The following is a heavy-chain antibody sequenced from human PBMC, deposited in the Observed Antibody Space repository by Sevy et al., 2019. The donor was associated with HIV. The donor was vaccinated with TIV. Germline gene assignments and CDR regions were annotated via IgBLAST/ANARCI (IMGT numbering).Heavy chain of an antibody. CDR1: GFTFSSYW. CDR3: AREGDSRDTDIVVVPAAFDY. J-gene: IGHJ4*02. D-gene: IGHD2-2*01. V-gene: IGHV3-7*01. CDR2: IKQKGREK. Sequence: GGSLRLSCAAAGFTFSSYWMSWVRQAPGKGLEWVANIKQKGREKYYVDSGKDRLTISRDNAKNSVYLQMNSLRAEETAVYYCAREGDSRDTDIVVVPAAFDYWGQGTLVTVSS.